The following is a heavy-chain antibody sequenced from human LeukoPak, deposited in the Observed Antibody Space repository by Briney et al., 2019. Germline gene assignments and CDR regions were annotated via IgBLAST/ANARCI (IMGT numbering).Heavy chain of an antibody. CDR1: AGSISSGYY. CDR3: ARGGSSSGWYYYYYYYMDV. J-gene: IGHJ6*03. CDR2: IYHSGST. V-gene: IGHV4-38-2*02. D-gene: IGHD6-19*01. Sequence: SETLSLTCTVSAGSISSGYYWGWIRQPPGKGLEWIGSIYHSGSTYYNPSLKSRVTISVDTSKNQFSLKLSSVTAADTAVYYCARGGSSSGWYYYYYYYMDVWGKGTTVTVSS.